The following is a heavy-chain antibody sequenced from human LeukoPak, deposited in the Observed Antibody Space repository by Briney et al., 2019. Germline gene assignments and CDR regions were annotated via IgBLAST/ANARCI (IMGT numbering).Heavy chain of an antibody. CDR1: GGSISSYY. CDR3: ASLIAAAGLYYFDY. D-gene: IGHD6-13*01. CDR2: IYYSGST. J-gene: IGHJ4*02. V-gene: IGHV4-59*01. Sequence: PSETLSLTCTVSGGSISSYYWSWIRQPPGKGLEWIGYIYYSGSTNYNPSLKSRVTISVDTPKNHFSLKLSSVTAADTAVYYCASLIAAAGLYYFDYWGQGTLVTVSS.